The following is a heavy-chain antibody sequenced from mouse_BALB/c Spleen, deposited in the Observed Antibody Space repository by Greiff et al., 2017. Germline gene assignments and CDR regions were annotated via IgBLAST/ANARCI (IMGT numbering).Heavy chain of an antibody. CDR1: GYTFTDYN. J-gene: IGHJ2*01. CDR3: ARRGSYYGNYYFDY. V-gene: IGHV1-18*01. Sequence: EVKVVESGPELVKPGASVKIPCKASGYTFTDYNMDWVKQSHGKSLEWIGDINPNNGGTIYNQKFKGKATLTVDKSSSTAYMELRSLTSEDTAVYYCARRGSYYGNYYFDYWGQGTTLTVSS. CDR2: INPNNGGT. D-gene: IGHD2-10*01.